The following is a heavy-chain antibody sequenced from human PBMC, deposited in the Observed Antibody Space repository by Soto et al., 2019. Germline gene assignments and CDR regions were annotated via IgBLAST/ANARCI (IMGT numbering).Heavy chain of an antibody. D-gene: IGHD2-15*01. J-gene: IGHJ4*02. CDR3: ARDSPDCSGGSCYGY. Sequence: QVQLQESGPGLVKPSQTLSLNCTVSGGSISSGGYYWSWIRQHPGKGLEWSGYIYYSGSTYYNPSLKSRVTIAVYTSKSQFSLKLSSVTAADTSVYYCARDSPDCSGGSCYGYWGQGTLVTVSS. CDR2: IYYSGST. V-gene: IGHV4-31*03. CDR1: GGSISSGGYY.